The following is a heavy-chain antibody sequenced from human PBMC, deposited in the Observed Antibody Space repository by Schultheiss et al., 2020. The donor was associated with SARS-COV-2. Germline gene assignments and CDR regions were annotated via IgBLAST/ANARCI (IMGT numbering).Heavy chain of an antibody. J-gene: IGHJ6*03. Sequence: GGSLRLSCAASGFTFSNYRINWVRQAPGKGLEWVSCISGSGTYIYYADSVKGRFTISRDNAKNSLYLQMNSLRAEDTAVYYCARVPPNKHYYYYMDVWGKGTTVTVSS. V-gene: IGHV3-21*04. CDR3: ARVPPNKHYYYYMDV. CDR1: GFTFSNYR. CDR2: ISGSGTYI. D-gene: IGHD1/OR15-1a*01.